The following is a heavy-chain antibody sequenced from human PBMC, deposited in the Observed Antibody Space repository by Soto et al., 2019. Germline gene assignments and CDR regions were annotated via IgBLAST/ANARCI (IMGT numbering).Heavy chain of an antibody. CDR3: ARGAVLRYFDWLLDYFDY. J-gene: IGHJ4*02. V-gene: IGHV4-31*03. CDR1: GGSISSGGYY. CDR2: IYYSGST. Sequence: PSETLSLTCTVSGGSISSGGYYWSWIRQHPGKGLEWIGYIYYSGSTYYNPSLKSRVTISVDTSKNQFSLKRSSVTAADTAVYYCARGAVLRYFDWLLDYFDYWGQGALVTVSS. D-gene: IGHD3-9*01.